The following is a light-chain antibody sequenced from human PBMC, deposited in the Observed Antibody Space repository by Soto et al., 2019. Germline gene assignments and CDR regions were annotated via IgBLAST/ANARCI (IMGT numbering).Light chain of an antibody. CDR2: DAS. CDR1: QSIVNW. V-gene: IGKV1-5*01. Sequence: DIQMTQSPSTLPASVGDRVIVTCRASQSIVNWLAWYQQKPGKAPKLLISDASKLESGVPSRFSGVGSGTEFTLTISSLQPDDSATYFCQQYNLDPYTFGQGTKLEIK. J-gene: IGKJ2*01. CDR3: QQYNLDPYT.